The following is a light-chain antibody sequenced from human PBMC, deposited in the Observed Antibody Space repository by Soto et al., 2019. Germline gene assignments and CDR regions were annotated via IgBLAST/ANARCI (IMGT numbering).Light chain of an antibody. Sequence: QSVLTQPPSVSGARRQSVTISCSGSSSNIRNNAVNWYQQFPGKAPKLLIYYDDLLPSGVSARFSGSKSGTSASLAISGLQSEDEADYYCATWDDSLNGQVFGGGTKLTVL. V-gene: IGLV1-36*01. J-gene: IGLJ2*01. CDR1: SSNIRNNA. CDR2: YDD. CDR3: ATWDDSLNGQV.